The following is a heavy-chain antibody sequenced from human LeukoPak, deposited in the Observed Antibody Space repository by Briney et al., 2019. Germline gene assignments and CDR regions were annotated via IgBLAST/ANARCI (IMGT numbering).Heavy chain of an antibody. CDR3: ARGAGSSWFDY. D-gene: IGHD6-13*01. Sequence: ASVKVSCKASGYSFNVNYMHWVRQAPGHGLEWMGWMNPNTGVTNFAQKFQGRVTMTRDTSIRTAYMELSRLTSDDTAVYYCARGAGSSWFDYWGQGTLVTASS. CDR1: GYSFNVNY. J-gene: IGHJ4*02. CDR2: MNPNTGVT. V-gene: IGHV1-2*02.